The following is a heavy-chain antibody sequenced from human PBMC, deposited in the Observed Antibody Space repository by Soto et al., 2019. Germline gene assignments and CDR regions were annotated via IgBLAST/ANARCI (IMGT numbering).Heavy chain of an antibody. CDR1: GGTFSSYA. CDR2: IIPIFGTT. D-gene: IGHD3-22*01. J-gene: IGHJ5*02. CDR3: ARVADGTYYYDSSGFNWFDP. Sequence: SVKVSCKASGGTFSSYAISWVRQAPGQGLEWMGGIIPIFGTTNYAQKFQGRVTITADESTSTAYMELSRLRCEDTGVYYCARVADGTYYYDSSGFNWFDPWGQGTLVTVS. V-gene: IGHV1-69*13.